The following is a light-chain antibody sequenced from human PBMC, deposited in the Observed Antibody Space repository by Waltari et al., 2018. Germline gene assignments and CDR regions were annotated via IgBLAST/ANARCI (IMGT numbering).Light chain of an antibody. CDR1: QSVLYSSNNKDY. CDR3: QQYYSTPLS. CDR2: WAS. Sequence: DIVMTQSPDSLAVSLGERATINCKSSQSVLYSSNNKDYLAWYQQKPRQPPKLLLYWASTRESGVPDRFSGSGSGTEFTLTLSSLQAEDVAVYYCQQYYSTPLSFGGGTKVEIK. V-gene: IGKV4-1*01. J-gene: IGKJ4*01.